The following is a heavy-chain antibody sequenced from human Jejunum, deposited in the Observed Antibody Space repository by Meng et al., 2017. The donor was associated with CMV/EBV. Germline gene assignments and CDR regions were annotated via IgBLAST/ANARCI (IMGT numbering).Heavy chain of an antibody. CDR2: INPNSGDT. Sequence: TFTTYYSHWVRQATGQGLEWMGWINPNSGDTNYAQKFQGRVTMTRDTSISTAYMEMSGLISDDTAIYYCARDPYYVSYYYYGMDVWGQGTTVTVSS. CDR3: ARDPYYVSYYYYGMDV. J-gene: IGHJ6*02. V-gene: IGHV1-2*02. CDR1: TFTTYY. D-gene: IGHD3-10*02.